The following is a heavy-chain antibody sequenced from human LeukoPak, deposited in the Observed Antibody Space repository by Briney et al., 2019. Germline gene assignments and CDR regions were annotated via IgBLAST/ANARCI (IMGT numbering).Heavy chain of an antibody. CDR1: GGSLSRGDHY. CDR2: IYYSGST. J-gene: IGHJ3*02. V-gene: IGHV4-30-4*01. D-gene: IGHD2-21*02. Sequence: PSQTLSLTCTVSGGSLSRGDHYGSWIRQPPGKGLEWRGYIYYSGSTYYNPSLKSRVTISVDTSKNQFSLKLSSVTAADTAVYYCARLVVVTARGAFDIWGQGTMVTVSS. CDR3: ARLVVVTARGAFDI.